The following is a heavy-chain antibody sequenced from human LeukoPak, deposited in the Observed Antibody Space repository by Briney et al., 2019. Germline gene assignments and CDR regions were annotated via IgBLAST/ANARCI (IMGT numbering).Heavy chain of an antibody. CDR3: AKDVATASTYYYDSRWGTDAFDI. Sequence: PGGSLRLSCAASGFTFSSYGMHWVRQAPGKGLEWVAFIRYDGSNKYYADSVKGRFTISRDNSKNTLYLQMNSLRAEDTAVYYCAKDVATASTYYYDSRWGTDAFDIWGQGTMVTVSS. CDR2: IRYDGSNK. D-gene: IGHD3-22*01. J-gene: IGHJ3*02. CDR1: GFTFSSYG. V-gene: IGHV3-30*02.